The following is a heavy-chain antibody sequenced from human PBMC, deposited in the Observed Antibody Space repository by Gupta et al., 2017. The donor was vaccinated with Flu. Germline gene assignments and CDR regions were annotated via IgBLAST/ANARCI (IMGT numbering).Heavy chain of an antibody. D-gene: IGHD2-2*01. J-gene: IGHJ5*02. CDR2: MHPNGGNT. CDR1: GYTFSIFT. V-gene: IGHV1-8*01. Sequence: QVQLVQSGSEVKKPGASVKVSCRASGYTFSIFTINWVRQATGQGPEYMGWMHPNGGNTGYAQQFQGRVTMTRDMSINTAYLERSSLRSDDTAVYYCAIYCTIGSCYGGRWAAWGQGTPVTVSS. CDR3: AIYCTIGSCYGGRWAA.